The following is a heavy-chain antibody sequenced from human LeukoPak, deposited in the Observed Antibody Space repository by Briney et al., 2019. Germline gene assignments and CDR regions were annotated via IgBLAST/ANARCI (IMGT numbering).Heavy chain of an antibody. J-gene: IGHJ4*02. Sequence: GGSLRLSCAASGFPFSYYAMNWVRQAPGEGLEWVSGLSGSGVSTYYADSVKGRFTISRDSSKNTLYLQLNDLRAEDTAVYYCAKHYSGSSTASFDSWGQGTLVTVSS. D-gene: IGHD1-26*01. CDR1: GFPFSYYA. CDR2: LSGSGVST. CDR3: AKHYSGSSTASFDS. V-gene: IGHV3-23*01.